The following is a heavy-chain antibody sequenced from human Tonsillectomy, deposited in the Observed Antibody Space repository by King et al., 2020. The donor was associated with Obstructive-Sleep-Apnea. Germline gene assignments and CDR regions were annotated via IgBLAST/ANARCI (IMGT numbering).Heavy chain of an antibody. CDR1: GGTFSNYT. J-gene: IGHJ6*02. V-gene: IGHV1-69*02. CDR3: AGPPPPVPLPDSSLWDHVFCYALDV. CDR2: IMPIANVV. Sequence: QLVQSGAEVRKPGSSVTVSCKPSGGTFSNYTISWVRQAPGQGLEWMGGIMPIANVVRLAPNFQDRITITADRSTNTAYMELGSLTKEDTAVYYCAGPPPPVPLPDSSLWDHVFCYALDVWGQGTTVTVSS. D-gene: IGHD3-16*01.